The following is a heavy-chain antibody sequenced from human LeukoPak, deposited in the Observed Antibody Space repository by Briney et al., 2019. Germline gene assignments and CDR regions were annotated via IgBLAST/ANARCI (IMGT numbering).Heavy chain of an antibody. CDR3: ARAPSYYGSGSYRSSNWFDP. CDR1: GGSFSGYY. Sequence: SETLSLTCAVYGGSFSGYYWSWIRQPPGKGLEWIGEINHSGNTNYNPSLKSRVTISVDTSKNQFSLKLSSVTAADTAVYYCARAPSYYGSGSYRSSNWFDPWGQGTLVTVSS. J-gene: IGHJ5*02. CDR2: INHSGNT. V-gene: IGHV4-34*01. D-gene: IGHD3-10*01.